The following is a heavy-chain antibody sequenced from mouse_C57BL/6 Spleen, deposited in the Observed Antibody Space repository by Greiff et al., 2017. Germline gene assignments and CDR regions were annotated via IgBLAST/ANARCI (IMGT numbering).Heavy chain of an antibody. CDR2: INPSTGGT. CDR1: GYSFTGYY. V-gene: IGHV1-42*01. D-gene: IGHD2-3*01. J-gene: IGHJ4*01. CDR3: ASDGYSEALDY. Sequence: EVKLQQSGPELVKPGASVKISCKASGYSFTGYYMNWVKQSPEKSLEWIGEINPSTGGTNYNQKFKGKATLTVDKSSSTAYMQLKSLTSEDSAVYYCASDGYSEALDYWGQGTSVTVSS.